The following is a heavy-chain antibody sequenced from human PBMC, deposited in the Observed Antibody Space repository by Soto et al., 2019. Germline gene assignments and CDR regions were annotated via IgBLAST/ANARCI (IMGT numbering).Heavy chain of an antibody. CDR1: GFTISSYG. V-gene: IGHV3-33*01. D-gene: IGHD3-3*02. CDR3: AIVAGEAFLEWLPYYYGMDV. Sequence: PGGSLRLSCAASGFTISSYGMHWVRKAPGQGMEWVAVIWYDGSNKYYANSVKGRFTISRDNSKNTLYLQMNSLISEDTAVYYCAIVAGEAFLEWLPYYYGMDVWGQGTTVTVSS. CDR2: IWYDGSNK. J-gene: IGHJ6*02.